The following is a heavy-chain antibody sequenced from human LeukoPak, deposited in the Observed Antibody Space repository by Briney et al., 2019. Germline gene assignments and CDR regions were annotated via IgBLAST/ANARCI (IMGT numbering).Heavy chain of an antibody. CDR2: IYYSGST. J-gene: IGHJ3*02. V-gene: IGHV4-59*01. CDR3: ASKPTYDSSGYRTALDAFDI. Sequence: SETLSLTCTVSGGSISSYYWSWIRQPPGKGLEWIGYIYYSGSTNYNPSLKSRVTISVDTSKNQFSLKLSSVTAADTAVYYCASKPTYDSSGYRTALDAFDIWGQGTMVTVSS. D-gene: IGHD3-22*01. CDR1: GGSISSYY.